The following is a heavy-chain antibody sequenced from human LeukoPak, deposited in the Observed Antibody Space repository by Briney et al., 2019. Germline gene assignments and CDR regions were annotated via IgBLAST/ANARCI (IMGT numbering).Heavy chain of an antibody. V-gene: IGHV3-7*01. D-gene: IGHD3-22*01. CDR3: ARDRALYDSRRGYYYTEDDY. CDR1: GFTFSSYW. J-gene: IGHJ4*02. Sequence: GGSLRLSCAASGFTFSSYWMSWVRQAPGKGLEWVANMNPDGSEKYFLGSVKGRFTISRDNAKSSLYLQMNSLRGDDTAVYYCARDRALYDSRRGYYYTEDDYWGQGTLVTVSS. CDR2: MNPDGSEK.